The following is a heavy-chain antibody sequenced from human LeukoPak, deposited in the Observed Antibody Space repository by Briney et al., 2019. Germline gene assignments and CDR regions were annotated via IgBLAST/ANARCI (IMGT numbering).Heavy chain of an antibody. V-gene: IGHV3-48*03. CDR2: ISSSGSTI. Sequence: GGSLRLSCAVSGFTFSSYEMSWVRQAPGKGLEWVSYISSSGSTIYYADSVKGRFTISRDNAKNSLYLQMNSLRAEDTAVYYCASENCSGGSCYSDYYYGMDVWGQGTTVTVSS. J-gene: IGHJ6*02. CDR1: GFTFSSYE. D-gene: IGHD2-15*01. CDR3: ASENCSGGSCYSDYYYGMDV.